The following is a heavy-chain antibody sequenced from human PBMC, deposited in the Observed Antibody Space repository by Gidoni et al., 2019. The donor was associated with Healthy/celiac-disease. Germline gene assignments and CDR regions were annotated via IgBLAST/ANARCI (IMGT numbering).Heavy chain of an antibody. Sequence: QLQLQESGSGLVKPSQTLSLPCAVSGGSISSGGYSWSWIRQPPGKGLEWIGYIYHSGSTYYNPSLKSRVTISVDRSKNQFSLKLSSVTAADTAVYYCARVGGDYGFGEYYYYYMDVWGKGTTVTVSS. CDR2: IYHSGST. J-gene: IGHJ6*03. D-gene: IGHD4-17*01. V-gene: IGHV4-30-2*01. CDR3: ARVGGDYGFGEYYYYYMDV. CDR1: GGSISSGGYS.